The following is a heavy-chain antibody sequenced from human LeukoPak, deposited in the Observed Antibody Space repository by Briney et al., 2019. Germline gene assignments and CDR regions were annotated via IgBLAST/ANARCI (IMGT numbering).Heavy chain of an antibody. CDR1: GYTFTSYG. J-gene: IGHJ4*02. V-gene: IGHV1-18*01. CDR2: ISGYNGNT. CDR3: ARGPNYYDSSGYYRDY. D-gene: IGHD3-22*01. Sequence: GASVKVSCKASGYTFTSYGISWVRQAPGKGLEWMGWISGYNGNTNYAQKLQGRVTMTTDTSTSTVYMELRSLRSEDTAVYYCARGPNYYDSSGYYRDYWGQGTLVTVSS.